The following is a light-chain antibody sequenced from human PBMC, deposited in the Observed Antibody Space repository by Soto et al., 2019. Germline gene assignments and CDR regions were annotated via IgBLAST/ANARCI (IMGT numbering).Light chain of an antibody. CDR2: GAS. Sequence: EVVLTQSPGTLSLSPGQRATLSCRASQSVTSSYLAWYQQKPDQAPRLLIYGASIRATGIPDRFSGSGSGADVTLTISRLEPEDFALFYCQHFDSSSYTFGQGTKLEI. CDR3: QHFDSSSYT. J-gene: IGKJ2*01. CDR1: QSVTSSY. V-gene: IGKV3-20*01.